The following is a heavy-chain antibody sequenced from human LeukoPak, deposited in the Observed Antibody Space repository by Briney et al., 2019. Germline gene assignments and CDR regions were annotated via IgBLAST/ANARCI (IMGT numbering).Heavy chain of an antibody. J-gene: IGHJ4*02. Sequence: PGGSLRLSCKASGFTVSNNYMNWVRQAPGKGLEWVALIYSGGSTQYADSVKGRFIISRDNSRNTLYLQMSSLRVEDTAVYYCARDPPGIAASVSGGWGQGILVTVSS. V-gene: IGHV3-53*01. D-gene: IGHD6-13*01. CDR3: ARDPPGIAASVSGG. CDR1: GFTVSNNY. CDR2: IYSGGST.